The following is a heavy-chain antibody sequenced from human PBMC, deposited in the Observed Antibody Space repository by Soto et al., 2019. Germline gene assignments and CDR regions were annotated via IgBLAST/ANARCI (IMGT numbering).Heavy chain of an antibody. J-gene: IGHJ4*02. D-gene: IGHD6-13*01. Sequence: SETLSLTCTVSGGSISSGGYYWTWIRQHPGKGLEWIGHNYYSGTTYTNPSLRSQVAISLDTSKNHFSLTLSSVTAADTAVYYCASRHSSPYFDYWGQGTLVTVSS. CDR1: GGSISSGGYY. V-gene: IGHV4-30-4*08. CDR3: ASRHSSPYFDY. CDR2: NYYSGTT.